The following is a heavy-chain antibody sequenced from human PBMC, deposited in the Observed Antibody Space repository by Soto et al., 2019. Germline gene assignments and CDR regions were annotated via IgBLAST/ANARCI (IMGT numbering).Heavy chain of an antibody. Sequence: VSVKVSCKASGYTFISYAMHWVRQAPGHRLEWMGWINAGDGNTKYSQKFQGRVTTTRDTTASTVYMELSSLRSEDTAVYYCARWAESRGYRGYDLSDGYWGQGTQVTVSS. CDR2: INAGDGNT. CDR1: GYTFISYA. V-gene: IGHV1-3*01. D-gene: IGHD5-12*01. CDR3: ARWAESRGYRGYDLSDGY. J-gene: IGHJ4*02.